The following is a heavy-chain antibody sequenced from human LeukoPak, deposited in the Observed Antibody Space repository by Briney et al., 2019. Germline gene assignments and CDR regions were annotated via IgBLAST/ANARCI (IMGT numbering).Heavy chain of an antibody. V-gene: IGHV1-69*05. CDR2: IIPIFGTA. D-gene: IGHD1-26*01. J-gene: IGHJ4*02. CDR1: GGTFSSYA. Sequence: SVKVSCKASGGTFSSYAISWVRQAPGQGLEWMGGIIPIFGTANYAQKFQGRVTITTDESTSTAYMELSSLRSEDTAVYYCARGGPSYSAYFDYWGQGTLVTASS. CDR3: ARGGPSYSAYFDY.